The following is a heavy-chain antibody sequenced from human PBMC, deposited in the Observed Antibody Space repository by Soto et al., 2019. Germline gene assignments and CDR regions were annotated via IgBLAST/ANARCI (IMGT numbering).Heavy chain of an antibody. CDR2: IYPGDSDA. V-gene: IGHV5-51*01. CDR1: GYSFTTYW. CDR3: ARHSAAMITGIDY. J-gene: IGHJ4*02. Sequence: EVQLVQSGAEVKKPGESLRISCEGSGYSFTTYWIGWVRQMPGKGLEWMGSIYPGDSDARYSPSFQGQVTISADKSIGAAYLQWSSLKASDTAMYYCARHSAAMITGIDYWGQGTLVTVSS. D-gene: IGHD5-18*01.